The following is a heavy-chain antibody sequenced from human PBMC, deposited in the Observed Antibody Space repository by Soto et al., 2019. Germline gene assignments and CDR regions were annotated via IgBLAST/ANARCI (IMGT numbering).Heavy chain of an antibody. CDR1: GDTFSSYA. V-gene: IGHV1-69*01. J-gene: IGHJ4*02. CDR2: IIPMFGTG. Sequence: QVQLVQSGAEVKKPGSSVKVSCKASGDTFSSYAINWLRQAPGQGLEWMGGIIPMFGTGNYAQKFKGRVTITAGESTSTVYMELSSLRSEDTAVYYCARVGPGHYFDSSGYYSPLDYWGQGTLVTVSS. D-gene: IGHD3-22*01. CDR3: ARVGPGHYFDSSGYYSPLDY.